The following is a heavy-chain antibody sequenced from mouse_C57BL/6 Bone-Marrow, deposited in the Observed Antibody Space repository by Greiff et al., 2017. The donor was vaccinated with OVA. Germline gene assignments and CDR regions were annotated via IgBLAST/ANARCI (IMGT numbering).Heavy chain of an antibody. Sequence: QVQLQQSGAELVKPGASVQLSCKASGYTFTSYWMQWVKQRPGQGLEWIGEIDHSDSYTNYNQKFKGKATLTVDTSSSTAYMQLSSLTSEDSAVYYCARRGYYGSSFDDWGQGTTLTVSS. CDR1: GYTFTSYW. CDR2: IDHSDSYT. D-gene: IGHD1-1*01. V-gene: IGHV1-50*01. J-gene: IGHJ2*01. CDR3: ARRGYYGSSFDD.